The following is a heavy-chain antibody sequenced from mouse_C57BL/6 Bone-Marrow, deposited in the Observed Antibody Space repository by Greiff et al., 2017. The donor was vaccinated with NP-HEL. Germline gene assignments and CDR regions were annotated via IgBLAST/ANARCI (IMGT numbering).Heavy chain of an antibody. J-gene: IGHJ4*01. CDR1: GYPFTGSW. CDR3: ARDYSNYFGMGY. CDR2: MDPSDSYT. D-gene: IGHD2-5*01. V-gene: IGHV1-69*01. Sequence: QVQLQQPGAELVMPGASVKLSGKPSGYPFTGSWFPWLKQRPGQGLELIGEMDPSDSYTNYNQKFKGKSTLTVDKSSSTAYMQLSSLTSEDSAVYYCARDYSNYFGMGYWGQGTSVTVSS.